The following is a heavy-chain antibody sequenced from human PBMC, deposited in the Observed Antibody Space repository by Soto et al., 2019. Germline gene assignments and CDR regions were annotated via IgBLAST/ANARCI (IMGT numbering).Heavy chain of an antibody. J-gene: IGHJ5*02. Sequence: GGSLRLSCAASGFTFRSFTMDWVRQAPGKGLEWVSTISSNSAYIYYTDALRGRFTISRDNAKNSLHLQMNSLRAEDTAVYYCTRDASRDSSARGWFDPWGPGTLVTVSS. CDR3: TRDASRDSSARGWFDP. CDR1: GFTFRSFT. D-gene: IGHD6-13*01. V-gene: IGHV3-21*01. CDR2: ISSNSAYI.